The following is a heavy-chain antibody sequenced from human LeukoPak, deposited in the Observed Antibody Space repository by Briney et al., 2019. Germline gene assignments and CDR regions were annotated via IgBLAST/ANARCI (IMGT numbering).Heavy chain of an antibody. CDR3: ARDLRALTLSIAVPDY. V-gene: IGHV3-21*01. J-gene: IGHJ4*02. CDR1: GFTFSSYS. CDR2: ISSSSSYI. Sequence: PGGSLRLSCAASGFTFSSYSMNWVRQAPGKGLEWVSSISSSSSYIYYADSVKGRFTISRDNAKNSLYLQMNSLRAEDTAVYYCARDLRALTLSIAVPDYWGQGTLVTVSS. D-gene: IGHD6-19*01.